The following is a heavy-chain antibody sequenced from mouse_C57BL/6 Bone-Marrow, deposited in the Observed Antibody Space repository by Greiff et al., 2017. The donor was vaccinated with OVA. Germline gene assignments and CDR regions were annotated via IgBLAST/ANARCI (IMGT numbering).Heavy chain of an antibody. CDR1: GYTFTSYW. D-gene: IGHD1-1*01. V-gene: IGHV1-64*01. Sequence: VKLQQPGAELVKPGASVKLSCKASGYTFTSYWMHWVKQRPGQGLEWIGMIHPNSGSTNYNEKFKSKATLTVDKSSSTAYMQLSSLTSEDSAVYYCARRVLRIFMDYWGQGTSVTVSS. CDR3: ARRVLRIFMDY. CDR2: IHPNSGST. J-gene: IGHJ4*01.